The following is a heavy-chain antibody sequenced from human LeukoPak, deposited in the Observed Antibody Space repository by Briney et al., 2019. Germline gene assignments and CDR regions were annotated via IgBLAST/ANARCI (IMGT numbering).Heavy chain of an antibody. D-gene: IGHD3-16*01. J-gene: IGHJ4*02. CDR3: ARELGPFTGFDY. CDR1: GLTFSTCG. Sequence: GGSLRLSCAASGLTFSTCGMRWVRQAPGKGLEWVADIWSDGRNKFYADSVQGRFTVSRDNSKNTLDLQMDSLRGDDTAVYYCARELGPFTGFDYWGQGALVTVSS. CDR2: IWSDGRNK. V-gene: IGHV3-33*01.